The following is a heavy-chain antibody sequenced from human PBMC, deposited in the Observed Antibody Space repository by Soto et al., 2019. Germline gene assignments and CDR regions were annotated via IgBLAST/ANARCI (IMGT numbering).Heavy chain of an antibody. CDR1: GGSISSGGYY. Sequence: SETLSLTCTVSGGSISSGGYYWSWIRQHPGKGLEWIGYIYYSGSTYYNPSLKSRVTISVDTSKNQFSLKLSSVTAADTAVYYCAREYCNNGVCYYGSQNWFDPWGPGILVTVYS. J-gene: IGHJ5*02. V-gene: IGHV4-31*03. D-gene: IGHD2-8*01. CDR2: IYYSGST. CDR3: AREYCNNGVCYYGSQNWFDP.